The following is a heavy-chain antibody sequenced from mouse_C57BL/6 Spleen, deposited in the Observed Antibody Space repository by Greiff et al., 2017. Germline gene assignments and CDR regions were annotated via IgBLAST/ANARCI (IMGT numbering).Heavy chain of an antibody. D-gene: IGHD1-1*01. CDR2: IDPANGNT. CDR1: GFNIKNTY. CDR3: ARKLMGSSYLYAMDY. Sequence: VQLKQSVAELVRPGASVKLSCTASGFNIKNTYMHWVKQRPEQGLEWIGRIDPANGNTKYAPKFQGKATITADTSSNTAYLQLSSLTSEDTAIYYCARKLMGSSYLYAMDYWGQGTSVTVSS. J-gene: IGHJ4*01. V-gene: IGHV14-3*01.